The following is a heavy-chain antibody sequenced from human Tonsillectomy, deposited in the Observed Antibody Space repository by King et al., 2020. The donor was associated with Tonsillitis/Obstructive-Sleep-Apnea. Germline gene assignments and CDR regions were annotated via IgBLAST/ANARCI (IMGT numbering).Heavy chain of an antibody. CDR1: GFTFSSYE. CDR3: ARESGYCSGGSCYENWFDP. D-gene: IGHD2-15*01. J-gene: IGHJ5*02. CDR2: ISSSGSTI. Sequence: VQLVESGGGLVQPGGSLGLSCAASGFTFSSYEMNWVRQAPGKGLEWVSYISSSGSTIYYADSVKGRFTISRDNAKNSLYLQMNSLRAEDTAVYYCARESGYCSGGSCYENWFDPWGQGTLVTVSS. V-gene: IGHV3-48*03.